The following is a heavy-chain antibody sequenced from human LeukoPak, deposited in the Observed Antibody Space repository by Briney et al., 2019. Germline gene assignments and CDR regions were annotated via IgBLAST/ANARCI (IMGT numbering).Heavy chain of an antibody. J-gene: IGHJ4*02. CDR2: INSNGDDT. CDR1: GFTFSHYS. D-gene: IGHD1-26*01. CDR3: ARDPGRSPDY. Sequence: GGSLRLSCAASGFTFSHYSFHWVRQAPGKGLEYVSAINSNGDDTYYVNSVKGRFTVSRDNSKNTLYLQMGDLRPEDMAVYYCARDPGRSPDYWGQGTLVTVSS. V-gene: IGHV3-64*01.